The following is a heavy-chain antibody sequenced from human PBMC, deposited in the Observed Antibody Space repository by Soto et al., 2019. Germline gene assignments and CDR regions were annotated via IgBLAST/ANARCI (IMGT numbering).Heavy chain of an antibody. V-gene: IGHV3-23*01. J-gene: IGHJ4*01. Sequence: GGSLRLSCAASGFSFSSYAMTWVRQTPGKGLEWVSTISSSGGTTYYADSVKGRFTISRDNSKNTLFLQMNSLRAEDTAIYYCARRDDSGAPRGAQFDKWGPEALVTASS. CDR1: GFSFSSYA. CDR2: ISSSGGTT. CDR3: ARRDDSGAPRGAQFDK. D-gene: IGHD3-22*01.